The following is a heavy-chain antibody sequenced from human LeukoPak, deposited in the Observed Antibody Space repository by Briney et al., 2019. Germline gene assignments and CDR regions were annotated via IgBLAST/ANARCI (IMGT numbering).Heavy chain of an antibody. V-gene: IGHV3-30-3*01. J-gene: IGHJ4*02. Sequence: PGRSLRLSCAASGFTFSSYAMHWVRQAPGKGLEWVAVISYDGSNKYYADSVKGRFTISRDNSKNTLYLQMNSLRAEDTAVYYCAKVGATTRAFDYWGQGTLVTVSS. CDR3: AKVGATTRAFDY. CDR1: GFTFSSYA. CDR2: ISYDGSNK. D-gene: IGHD1-26*01.